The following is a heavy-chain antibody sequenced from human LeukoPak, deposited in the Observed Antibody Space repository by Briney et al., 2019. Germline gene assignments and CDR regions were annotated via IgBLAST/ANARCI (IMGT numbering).Heavy chain of an antibody. CDR3: AKDPPWSGSYNPLMIDFQR. V-gene: IGHV3-23*01. Sequence: GGSLRLSCAASGFTFSSYAMSWVRQAPGKGLEWVSAISGSGGSTYYADSVKGRFTISRDNSKNTLYLQMNSLRAEDTAVYYCAKDPPWSGSYNPLMIDFQRWGQGTLVIVSS. CDR2: ISGSGGST. D-gene: IGHD1-26*01. J-gene: IGHJ1*01. CDR1: GFTFSSYA.